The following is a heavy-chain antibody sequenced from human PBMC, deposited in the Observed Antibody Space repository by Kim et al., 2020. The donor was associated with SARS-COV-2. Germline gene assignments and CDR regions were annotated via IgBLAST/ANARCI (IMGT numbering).Heavy chain of an antibody. CDR2: DTT. Sequence: DTTTYANSVKGRFTVSRDNSKNTLYLQMSSLRAEDTAIYYCANPRQPDYWGQGTLVTVSS. V-gene: IGHV3-23*01. J-gene: IGHJ4*02. D-gene: IGHD6-13*01. CDR3: ANPRQPDY.